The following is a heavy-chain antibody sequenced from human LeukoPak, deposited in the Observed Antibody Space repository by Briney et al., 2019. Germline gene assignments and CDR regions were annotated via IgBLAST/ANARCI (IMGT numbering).Heavy chain of an antibody. V-gene: IGHV4-59*01. CDR1: GGSISSYY. CDR2: IYYSGST. J-gene: IGHJ3*02. Sequence: SETLSLTCTVSGGSISSYYWSWIRQPPGKGLEWIGYIYYSGSTNYNPSLKSRVTISVDTSKNQFSLKLRSVTAADTAVYYCARVEYYYDSSGYAKGDAFDIWGQGTMVTVSS. CDR3: ARVEYYYDSSGYAKGDAFDI. D-gene: IGHD3-22*01.